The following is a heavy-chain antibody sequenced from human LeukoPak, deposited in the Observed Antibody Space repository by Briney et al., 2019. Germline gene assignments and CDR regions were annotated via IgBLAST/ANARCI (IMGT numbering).Heavy chain of an antibody. J-gene: IGHJ5*02. D-gene: IGHD3-10*01. CDR2: IRYDGSNK. CDR3: ARQSITMVRGVTMFDP. CDR1: GFTFSSYG. Sequence: GGSLRLSCAASGFTFSSYGMHWVRQAPGKGLEWVAFIRYDGSNKYYADSVKGRFTISRDNSKNTLYLQMNSLRAEDTAVYYCARQSITMVRGVTMFDPWGQGTLVTVSS. V-gene: IGHV3-30*02.